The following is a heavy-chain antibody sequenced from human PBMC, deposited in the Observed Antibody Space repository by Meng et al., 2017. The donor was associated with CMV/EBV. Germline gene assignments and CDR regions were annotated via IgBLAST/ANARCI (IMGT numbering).Heavy chain of an antibody. CDR2: IYTSGST. D-gene: IGHD4-17*01. V-gene: IGHV4-4*07. Sequence: QVPLRGAGPGRVKPAETLSRPCTGSGGSISSYYWSWIRQPAGKGLEWIGRIYTSGSTNYNPSLKSRVTMSVDTSKNQFSLKLSSVTAADTAVYYCARGPEVDYGDYVGLDYWGQGTLVTVSS. J-gene: IGHJ4*02. CDR3: ARGPEVDYGDYVGLDY. CDR1: GGSISSYY.